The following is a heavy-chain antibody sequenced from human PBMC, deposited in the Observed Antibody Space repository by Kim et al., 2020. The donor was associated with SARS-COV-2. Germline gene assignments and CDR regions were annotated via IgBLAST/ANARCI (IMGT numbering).Heavy chain of an antibody. V-gene: IGHV1-3*01. J-gene: IGHJ4*02. Sequence: RYSQKFPARVSITRDTSATTAYLELSGLRSEDTAVYYCAREAVAGSFDHWGQGTLVTVSS. CDR3: AREAVAGSFDH. D-gene: IGHD6-19*01.